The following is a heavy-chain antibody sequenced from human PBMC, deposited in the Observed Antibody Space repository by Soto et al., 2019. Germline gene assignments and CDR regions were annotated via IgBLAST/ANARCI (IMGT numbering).Heavy chain of an antibody. CDR3: ARDAVAGIAPDAFDI. CDR1: VYAFTSDV. CDR2: ISAYNGNT. D-gene: IGHD6-19*01. Sequence: VKVSRKASVYAFTSDVISWRLQAPGQGLEWMGWISAYNGNTNYAQKLQGRVTMTTDTSTSTAYMEPRSLRSDDTAVYYCARDAVAGIAPDAFDIWGQGTMVTVSS. J-gene: IGHJ3*02. V-gene: IGHV1-18*01.